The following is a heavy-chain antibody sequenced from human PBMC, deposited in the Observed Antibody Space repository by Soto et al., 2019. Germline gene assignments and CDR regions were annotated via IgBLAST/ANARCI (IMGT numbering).Heavy chain of an antibody. CDR3: ARPHKGDYAFDI. CDR2: IYNSGNT. Sequence: SETLSLTCSVSGSSIIGYCWSWIRQPPGKGLEWIGYIYNSGNTIYNPSLKSRVTISVDTSKNQFSLNLSSVTAADTAVYYCARPHKGDYAFDIWGQGTMLTVSS. CDR1: GSSIIGYC. D-gene: IGHD2-21*02. V-gene: IGHV4-59*08. J-gene: IGHJ3*02.